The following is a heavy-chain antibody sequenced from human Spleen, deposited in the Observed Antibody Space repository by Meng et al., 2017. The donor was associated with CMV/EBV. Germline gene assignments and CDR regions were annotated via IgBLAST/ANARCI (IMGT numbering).Heavy chain of an antibody. CDR3: ARIPGSFASA. CDR1: GGSITRGGSH. V-gene: IGHV4-31*03. J-gene: IGHJ5*02. D-gene: IGHD2-15*01. CDR2: IYYTGST. Sequence: CTVSGGSITRGGSHWSWIRQHPGKGLEWIASIYYTGSTYYNPSLKSRLNISIDTSKNQFSLKVTSMTAADTALYYCARIPGSFASAWGQGTLVTVSS.